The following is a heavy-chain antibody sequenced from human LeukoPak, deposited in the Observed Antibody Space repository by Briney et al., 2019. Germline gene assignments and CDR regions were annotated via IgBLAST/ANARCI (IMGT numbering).Heavy chain of an antibody. D-gene: IGHD3-10*01. J-gene: IGHJ5*02. CDR1: GDSISSYY. V-gene: IGHV4-59*01. CDR3: ARDYYGSGKGRFDP. CDR2: IFDNRNT. Sequence: SETLSLTCTVSGDSISSYYWSWIRQPPGKGLEWIGYIFDNRNTKYNPSLKSRVSLSLDTSKNEFSLNLSSVTAADTAVYYCARDYYGSGKGRFDPWGQGTLVTVSS.